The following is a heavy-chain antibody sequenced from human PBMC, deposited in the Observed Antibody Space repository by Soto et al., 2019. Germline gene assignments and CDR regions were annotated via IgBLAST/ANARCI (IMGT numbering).Heavy chain of an antibody. CDR3: ATCIGGDCYSDY. Sequence: LRLSCVASGFTFNNYAMSWVRQAPGKGLEWVSAISGGITYYADSVKGRFTISRDNSKNTLFLQMTSLRVEDTAVYYCATCIGGDCYSDYWGQGALVTVSS. D-gene: IGHD2-21*02. J-gene: IGHJ4*02. CDR1: GFTFNNYA. V-gene: IGHV3-23*01. CDR2: ISGGIT.